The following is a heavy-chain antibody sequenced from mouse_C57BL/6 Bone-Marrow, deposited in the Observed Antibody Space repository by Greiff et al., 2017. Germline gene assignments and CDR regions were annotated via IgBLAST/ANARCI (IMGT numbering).Heavy chain of an antibody. V-gene: IGHV2-2*01. J-gene: IGHJ4*01. CDR3: ASYALYAMDY. Sequence: QVQLKESGPGLVQPSQSLSITCTVSGFSLTSYGVHWVRQSPGKGLEWLGVIWSGGSTDYHAAFISRLSISTDNSKSQVFFNMNSLLADDTAIYYCASYALYAMDYWGRGTSVSVSS. CDR2: IWSGGST. D-gene: IGHD6-5*01. CDR1: GFSLTSYG.